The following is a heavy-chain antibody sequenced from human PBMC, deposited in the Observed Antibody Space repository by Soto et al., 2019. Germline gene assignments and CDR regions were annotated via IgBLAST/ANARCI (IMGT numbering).Heavy chain of an antibody. CDR3: PTEFEYYDYIGGELNWFAP. D-gene: IGHD3-16*01. J-gene: IGHJ5*02. Sequence: GGSLRLSCAASGFTFSKAWMSWVRQAPGKGLEWVGRIKSKTDGGTTDYAAPVKGRFTISRDDSKNTLYLQMNSLKTEDTAVYYCPTEFEYYDYIGGELNWFAPWGQGPLVPVS. CDR1: GFTFSKAW. V-gene: IGHV3-15*01. CDR2: IKSKTDGGTT.